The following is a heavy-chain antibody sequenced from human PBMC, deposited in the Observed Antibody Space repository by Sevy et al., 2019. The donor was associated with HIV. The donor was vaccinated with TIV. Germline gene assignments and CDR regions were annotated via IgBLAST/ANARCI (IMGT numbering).Heavy chain of an antibody. D-gene: IGHD2-2*01. Sequence: ASVKVSCKASGYTFTGYYIHWGRQAPGRGLEWMGWINPNSGGTNSAQKFQGRVTMTRDTSISTAYMELSRLRSDDTAVYYCARDPTGAAAAMSWFDPWGQGTLVTVSS. CDR2: INPNSGGT. J-gene: IGHJ5*02. CDR3: ARDPTGAAAAMSWFDP. V-gene: IGHV1-2*02. CDR1: GYTFTGYY.